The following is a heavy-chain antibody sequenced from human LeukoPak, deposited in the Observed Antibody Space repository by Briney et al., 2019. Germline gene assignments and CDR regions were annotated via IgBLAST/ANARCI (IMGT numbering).Heavy chain of an antibody. CDR2: IYSDGST. CDR3: ARDKLVGATKYDY. V-gene: IGHV3-66*01. J-gene: IGHJ4*02. D-gene: IGHD1-26*01. CDR1: GFTVSDNY. Sequence: GGSLRLSCAASGFTVSDNYMSWVRQAPGKGLEWVSVIYSDGSTYYADSVKGRFTISRDNSKNTVYLQMNSLRAEDTAVYYCARDKLVGATKYDYWGQGTLVTVSS.